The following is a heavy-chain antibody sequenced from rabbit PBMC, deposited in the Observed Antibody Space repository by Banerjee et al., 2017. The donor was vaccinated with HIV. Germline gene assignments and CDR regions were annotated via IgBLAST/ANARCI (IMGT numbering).Heavy chain of an antibody. CDR3: VREVYHILGL. V-gene: IGHV1S40*01. D-gene: IGHD1-1*01. Sequence: QSLEESGGDLVKPGASLTLTCTASGVSFSNNYYMCWVRQAPGKGLEWIACIDSGSSGFTYFASWAKGRFTISKTSSTTVTLQMNSLTAADTATYFCVREVYHILGLWGPGTLVTVS. J-gene: IGHJ6*01. CDR2: IDSGSSGFT. CDR1: GVSFSNNYY.